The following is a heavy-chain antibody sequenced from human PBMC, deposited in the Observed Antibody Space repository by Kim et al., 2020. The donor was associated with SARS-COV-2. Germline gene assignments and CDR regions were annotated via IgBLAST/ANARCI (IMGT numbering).Heavy chain of an antibody. D-gene: IGHD3-16*02. V-gene: IGHV3-48*03. CDR3: ARHYDYVWGSSRSFDY. Sequence: SVKGRFTISRDNAKNSLSLQMNSLRADDTAVYYCARHYDYVWGSSRSFDYWGQGTLVTVSS. J-gene: IGHJ4*02.